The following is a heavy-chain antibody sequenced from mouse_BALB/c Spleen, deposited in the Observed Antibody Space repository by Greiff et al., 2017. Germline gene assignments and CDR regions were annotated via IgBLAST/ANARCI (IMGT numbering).Heavy chain of an antibody. CDR3: ARSRLGGYIDY. CDR2: IDPANGNT. J-gene: IGHJ2*01. CDR1: GFNIKDTY. D-gene: IGHD4-1*01. V-gene: IGHV14-3*02. Sequence: VQLQQSGAELVKPGASVKLSCTASGFNIKDTYMHWVKQRPEQGLEWIGRIDPANGNTKYDPKFQGKATITADTSSNTAYLQLSSLTSEDTAVYYCARSRLGGYIDYWGQGTTLTVSS.